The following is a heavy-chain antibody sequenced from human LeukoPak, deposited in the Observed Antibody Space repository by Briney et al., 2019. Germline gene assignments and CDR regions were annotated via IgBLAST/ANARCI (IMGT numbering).Heavy chain of an antibody. Sequence: GGSLRLSCVASGFTFTTYAMSWVRQAPGMGLEWVSTISNNGADTYYADSVKGRFTIPRDNAKNSLYLQMNSLRAEDTAVYYCAGHPFCTSTNCHLTVWGQGTLVTVSS. CDR2: ISNNGADT. V-gene: IGHV3-21*04. CDR1: GFTFTTYA. CDR3: AGHPFCTSTNCHLTV. J-gene: IGHJ4*02. D-gene: IGHD2-2*01.